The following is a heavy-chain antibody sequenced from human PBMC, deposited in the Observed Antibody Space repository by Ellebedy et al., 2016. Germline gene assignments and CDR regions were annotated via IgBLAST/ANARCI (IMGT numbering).Heavy chain of an antibody. V-gene: IGHV3-74*01. CDR2: INSDGSYT. D-gene: IGHD3-22*01. CDR3: ARDLGYYDSSGYPP. Sequence: GESLKISCVASGFTFSNDWMHWVRQAPGKGLVWVSRINSDGSYTSNADSVKGRFTISRDNAKNTLYLQMNSLRVEDTAVYYCARDLGYYDSSGYPPWGQGTLVTVSS. J-gene: IGHJ4*02. CDR1: GFTFSNDW.